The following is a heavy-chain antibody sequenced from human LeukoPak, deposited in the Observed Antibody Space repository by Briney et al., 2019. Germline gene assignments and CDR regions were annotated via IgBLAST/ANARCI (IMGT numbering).Heavy chain of an antibody. CDR3: ASALVAESFQH. V-gene: IGHV4-59*12. CDR2: MYYNGAT. J-gene: IGHJ1*01. D-gene: IGHD2-15*01. CDR1: GGSISSYY. Sequence: SETLSLTCTVSGGSISSYYWSWIRQPPGKGLGWIGYMYYNGATNYNPSLKSRVTMSIDTSKNQFSLKLSSVTAADTAVYYCASALVAESFQHWGQGTLVTVSS.